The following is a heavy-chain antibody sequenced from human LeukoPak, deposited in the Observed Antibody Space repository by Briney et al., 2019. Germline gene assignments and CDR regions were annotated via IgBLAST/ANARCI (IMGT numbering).Heavy chain of an antibody. J-gene: IGHJ4*02. V-gene: IGHV1-69*13. CDR1: GGTFSSYA. D-gene: IGHD3-22*01. CDR3: ARDAVDSSGYWAGYFDY. Sequence: SVKVSCKASGGTFSSYAISWVRQAPGQGLEWMGGIIPIFGTANYAQKFQGRVTITADESTSTAYMELSSLRSEDTAVYYCARDAVDSSGYWAGYFDYWGQGTLVTVSS. CDR2: IIPIFGTA.